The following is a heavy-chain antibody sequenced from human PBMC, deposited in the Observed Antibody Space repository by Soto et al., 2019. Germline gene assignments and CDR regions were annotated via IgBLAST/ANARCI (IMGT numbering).Heavy chain of an antibody. D-gene: IGHD5-18*01. V-gene: IGHV1-69*13. Sequence: SVKVSCKASGGTFSSYAISWVRQAPGQGLEWMGGIIPIFGTANYAQKFQGRVTITADESTSTAYMELSSLRSEDTAVYYCIMGKDTTYLLFDYWGQGTLVTVSS. CDR2: IIPIFGTA. CDR1: GGTFSSYA. CDR3: IMGKDTTYLLFDY. J-gene: IGHJ4*02.